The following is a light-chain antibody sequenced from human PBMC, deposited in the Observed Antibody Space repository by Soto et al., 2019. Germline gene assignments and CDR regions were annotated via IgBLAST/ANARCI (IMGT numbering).Light chain of an antibody. CDR1: QNIHTN. J-gene: IGKJ5*01. CDR2: DAS. V-gene: IGKV3-11*01. CDR3: QQRTNWPIT. Sequence: EIEVTQSPATLSVYPRERATIYCLAGQNIHTNLAWYQQKPGQAPRLLIYDASNRATGIPARFNASGSGTDFTLTISDLEPEDVAVYYCQQRTNWPITFGQGTRLEIK.